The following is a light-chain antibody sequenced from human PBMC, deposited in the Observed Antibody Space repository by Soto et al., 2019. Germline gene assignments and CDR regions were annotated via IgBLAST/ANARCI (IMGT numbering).Light chain of an antibody. CDR1: SSAVGGYNY. Sequence: QSVLTQPASVSGSPVQSITISCSGTSSAVGGYNYVSWYQQHPGKAPQVMIYDVSNRPSGVSNRFSGSKSGNTASLTISGLQAEDEADYYCYSYTTSSTYVFGTGTKVTVL. CDR2: DVS. CDR3: YSYTTSSTYV. V-gene: IGLV2-14*01. J-gene: IGLJ1*01.